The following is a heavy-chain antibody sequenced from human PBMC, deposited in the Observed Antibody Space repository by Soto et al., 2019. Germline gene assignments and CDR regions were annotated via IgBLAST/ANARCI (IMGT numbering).Heavy chain of an antibody. CDR3: WRCVTAGVDY. V-gene: IGHV1-8*01. J-gene: IGHJ4*02. CDR1: GYSFTGLD. D-gene: IGHD1-26*01. CDR2: MQPSSGRT. Sequence: QVQLVQSGAEVREPGASVKVSCKASGYSFTGLDINWVRQTTGQGLEWMGWMQPSSGRTGYAQKFQGRFTMTRDTSINTAYVDWSNLTFEDWAFYYDWRCVTAGVDYWGQGTLVNVSS.